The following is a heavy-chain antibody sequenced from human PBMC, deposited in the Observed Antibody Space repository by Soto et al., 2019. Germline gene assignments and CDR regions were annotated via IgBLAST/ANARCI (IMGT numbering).Heavy chain of an antibody. Sequence: HVQLVQSGAEVKTPGASVKVSCRTSGYTFCNYGISWVRQAPGQGLEWMGWIGPYDRKTDYAQNFQGRVTMTADTSTSTAYMELRSLRSDDTAVYYCARDPSGDVVPAASDSWGQGTLVTVSS. CDR3: ARDPSGDVVPAASDS. CDR1: GYTFCNYG. J-gene: IGHJ4*02. D-gene: IGHD2-2*01. CDR2: IGPYDRKT. V-gene: IGHV1-18*01.